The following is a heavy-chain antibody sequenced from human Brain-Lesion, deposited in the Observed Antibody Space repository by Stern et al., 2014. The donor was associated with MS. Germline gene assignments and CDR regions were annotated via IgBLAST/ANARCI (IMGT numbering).Heavy chain of an antibody. D-gene: IGHD3-10*01. CDR2: IYYRGST. CDR1: GGSISSSSYY. Sequence: QLQLQESGPGLVKPSETLSLTCTVSGGSISSSSYYWGWIRQPPGKGLEWIGSIYYRGSTYYNPSLKSRVTISMDTSTNQFSLRLSSVTAADTAVYFCAKLWLGELPESPFDYWGQGTLVTVSS. J-gene: IGHJ4*02. CDR3: AKLWLGELPESPFDY. V-gene: IGHV4-39*01.